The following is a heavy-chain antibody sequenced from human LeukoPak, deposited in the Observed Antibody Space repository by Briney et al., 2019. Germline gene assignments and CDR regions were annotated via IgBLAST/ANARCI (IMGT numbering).Heavy chain of an antibody. Sequence: ASVKVSCKASGYTFTSYAISWGRQAPGQGLEWMGWISGYNGNTKYAQKVQGRVTMTTDTSTSTAYMELRSLRSDDTAVYYCARGYSYGSDYYYGMDVWGQGTTVTVSS. CDR1: GYTFTSYA. D-gene: IGHD5-18*01. CDR2: ISGYNGNT. J-gene: IGHJ6*02. V-gene: IGHV1-18*01. CDR3: ARGYSYGSDYYYGMDV.